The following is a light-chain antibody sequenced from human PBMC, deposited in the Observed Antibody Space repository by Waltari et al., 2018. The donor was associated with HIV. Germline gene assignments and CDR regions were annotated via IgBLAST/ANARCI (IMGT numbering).Light chain of an antibody. J-gene: IGLJ3*02. Sequence: QSVLTQPPSASGTPGQRVTISCSGSRSNIGGNTVSWYQQLPGTAPKLFIYSNNQRPSGVPDRFSGSKSGTSASLAISGLQSEDEADYYCAAWDDSLNGWVFGGGTKLTVV. CDR2: SNN. CDR3: AAWDDSLNGWV. CDR1: RSNIGGNT. V-gene: IGLV1-44*01.